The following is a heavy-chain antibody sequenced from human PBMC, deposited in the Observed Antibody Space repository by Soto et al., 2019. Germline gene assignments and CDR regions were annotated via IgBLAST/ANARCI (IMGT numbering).Heavy chain of an antibody. J-gene: IGHJ6*02. CDR2: IYYSGST. Sequence: SETLSLTCTVSGGSISSGDYYWSWIRQPPGKGLEWIGYIYYSGSTYYNPSLKSRVTISVDTSKNQFSLKLSSVTAADTAVYYCARPNDYGDYYYGMDVWGQGTTVTVSS. D-gene: IGHD4-17*01. CDR3: ARPNDYGDYYYGMDV. V-gene: IGHV4-61*08. CDR1: GGSISSGDYY.